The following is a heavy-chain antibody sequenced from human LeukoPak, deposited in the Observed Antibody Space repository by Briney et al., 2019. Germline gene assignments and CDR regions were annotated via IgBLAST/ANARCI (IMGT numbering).Heavy chain of an antibody. V-gene: IGHV1-46*01. CDR2: INPSGGST. CDR1: GYTFTSSY. D-gene: IGHD3-22*01. CDR3: ARGLDYYDSSGYSIDY. Sequence: ASVKVSCKASGYTFTSSYMHWVRQAPGQGLEWMGIINPSGGSTSYAQKFQGRVTMTRDMSTSTVYMELSSLRSEDTAVYYCARGLDYYDSSGYSIDYWGQGTLVTVSS. J-gene: IGHJ4*02.